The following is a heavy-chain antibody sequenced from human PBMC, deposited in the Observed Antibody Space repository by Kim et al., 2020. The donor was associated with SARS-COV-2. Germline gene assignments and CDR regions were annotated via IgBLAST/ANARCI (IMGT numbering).Heavy chain of an antibody. CDR1: GFTFSSYA. CDR3: AKDPVVVPWSLGSVYFKQ. V-gene: IGHV3-23*01. CDR2: ISGSGGST. Sequence: GGSLRLSCAASGFTFSSYAMSWVRQAPGKGLEWVSAISGSGGSTYYADSVKGRFTISRDNSKNTLYLQMNSLRAEDTAVYYCAKDPVVVPWSLGSVYFKQWGRATLV. J-gene: IGHJ1*01. D-gene: IGHD3-22*01.